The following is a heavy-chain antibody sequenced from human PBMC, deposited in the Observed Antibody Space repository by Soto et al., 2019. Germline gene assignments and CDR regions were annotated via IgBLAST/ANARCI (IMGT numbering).Heavy chain of an antibody. V-gene: IGHV1-2*02. D-gene: IGHD1-1*01. CDR2: INPNSGGT. Sequence: ASVKVSCKASGYTFTGYYMHWVRQAPGQGLEWMGWINPNSGGTNYAQKFQGRVTMTRDTSISTAYMELSRLRSDDTAVYYCARDQRCTTGTTPYYYYYGMDVWGQGTTVTVS. CDR1: GYTFTGYY. CDR3: ARDQRCTTGTTPYYYYYGMDV. J-gene: IGHJ6*02.